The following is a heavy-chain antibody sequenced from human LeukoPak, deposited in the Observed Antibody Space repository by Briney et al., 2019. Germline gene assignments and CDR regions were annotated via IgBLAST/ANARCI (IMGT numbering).Heavy chain of an antibody. Sequence: KFGESLKISCKGSGYSFTSYWIGWVRQMPGKGLEWMGIIYPGDSDTRYSPSFQGQVTISADKSISTAYLQWSSLKASDTAMYYCARAPSNYYGSGSYYKYYYYGMDVWGQGTTVTVSS. CDR2: IYPGDSDT. V-gene: IGHV5-51*01. D-gene: IGHD3-10*01. CDR1: GYSFTSYW. CDR3: ARAPSNYYGSGSYYKYYYYGMDV. J-gene: IGHJ6*02.